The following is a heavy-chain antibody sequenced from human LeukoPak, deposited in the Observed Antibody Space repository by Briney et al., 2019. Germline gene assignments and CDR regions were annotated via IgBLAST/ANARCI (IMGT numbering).Heavy chain of an antibody. J-gene: IGHJ5*02. CDR2: IYHSGST. CDR3: ARDRDGNWFDP. D-gene: IGHD3-10*01. CDR1: GGSISSGGYS. Sequence: SETLSLTCAVSGGSISSGGYSWSWIRQPPGKGLEWIGYIYHSGSTYHNPSLKSRVTISVDRSKNQFSLKLSSVTAADTAVYYCARDRDGNWFDPWGQGTLVTVSS. V-gene: IGHV4-30-2*01.